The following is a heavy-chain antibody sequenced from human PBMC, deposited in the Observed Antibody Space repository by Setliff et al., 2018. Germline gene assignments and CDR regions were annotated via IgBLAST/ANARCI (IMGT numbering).Heavy chain of an antibody. Sequence: GASVKVSCKASGYTFTSYAMNWVRQAPGQGLEWMGGIIPIFGTANYAQKFQGRVTITTDESTSTAYMELRSLRSDDMAVYYCARDRWAVAGTGKFDYWGQGTLVTVSS. CDR1: GYTFTSYA. CDR2: IIPIFGTA. D-gene: IGHD6-19*01. CDR3: ARDRWAVAGTGKFDY. V-gene: IGHV1-69*05. J-gene: IGHJ4*02.